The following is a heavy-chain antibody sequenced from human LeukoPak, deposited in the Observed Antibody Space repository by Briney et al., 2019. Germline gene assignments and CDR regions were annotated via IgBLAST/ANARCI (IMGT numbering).Heavy chain of an antibody. V-gene: IGHV4-4*02. CDR1: GDSIFSTNW. Sequence: PSETLSLTCAVSGDSIFSTNWWSWVRQPPGKGLERIGEIYYSGSTHYSPSLKSRVTISIDKSKNQFSLKLTCVTASDTAVYYCARSPTKRVIEDYWGQGILVTVSS. D-gene: IGHD3-16*02. J-gene: IGHJ4*02. CDR3: ARSPTKRVIEDY. CDR2: IYYSGST.